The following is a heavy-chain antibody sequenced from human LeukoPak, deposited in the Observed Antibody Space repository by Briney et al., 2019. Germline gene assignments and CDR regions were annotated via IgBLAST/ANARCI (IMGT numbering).Heavy chain of an antibody. J-gene: IGHJ4*02. V-gene: IGHV4-59*08. D-gene: IGHD6-13*01. CDR3: ARHSSWYYDFDY. CDR1: GGSIRNYY. Sequence: TETLSLSCSVSGGSIRNYYWSWIRQPPGKGLEWIGYISYSGNTNYNPSLKSRLTISVDLSTNQFSLKLTSVTGADTAVYYCARHSSWYYDFDYWGQGTLVTSST. CDR2: ISYSGNT.